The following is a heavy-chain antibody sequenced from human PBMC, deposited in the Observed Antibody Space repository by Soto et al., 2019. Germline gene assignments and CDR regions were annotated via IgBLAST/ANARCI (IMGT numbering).Heavy chain of an antibody. D-gene: IGHD3-10*01. CDR2: IYHSGST. V-gene: IGHV4-4*02. CDR3: ARFGGGMDV. J-gene: IGHJ6*02. CDR1: GGSISRINW. Sequence: QVQLQESGPGLVKPSGNLSLTCVVSGGSISRINWWYWVRQPPGKGLGWMGEIYHSGSTHYNPSLNSRVTISVDKSKNQFSPTLSSVTTADTAGYSCARFGGGMDVWGQGTTVTVSS.